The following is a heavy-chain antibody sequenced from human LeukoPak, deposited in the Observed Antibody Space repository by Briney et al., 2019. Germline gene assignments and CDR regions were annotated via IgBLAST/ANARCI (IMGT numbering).Heavy chain of an antibody. D-gene: IGHD4-17*01. Sequence: SETLSLTCTVSGCSISNNYWSWIRQPPEKGLEWIGYIYDSGSTNYNPSLKRRLTISVDTSKNQFSLKLSSVTAADSAVYYCARSYGDYITGAYAFDVWGQGTMVTVSS. J-gene: IGHJ3*01. V-gene: IGHV4-59*08. CDR3: ARSYGDYITGAYAFDV. CDR2: IYDSGST. CDR1: GCSISNNY.